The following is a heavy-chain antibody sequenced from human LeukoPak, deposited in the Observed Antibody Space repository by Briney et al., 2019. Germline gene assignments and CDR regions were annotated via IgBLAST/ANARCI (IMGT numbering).Heavy chain of an antibody. J-gene: IGHJ4*02. CDR3: TTARRRDTWNPRF. Sequence: ASVKVSCKASGYTFTSYGISWVRQAPGQGLEWMGWISAYNGNTNYAQKLQGRVTMTTDTSTSTAYMELWSLRSNDTAVYYCTTARRRDTWNPRFWGQGTLVSVSS. CDR1: GYTFTSYG. D-gene: IGHD1-20*01. V-gene: IGHV1-18*01. CDR2: ISAYNGNT.